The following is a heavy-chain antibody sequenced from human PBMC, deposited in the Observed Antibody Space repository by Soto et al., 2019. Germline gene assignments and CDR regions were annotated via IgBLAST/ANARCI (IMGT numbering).Heavy chain of an antibody. V-gene: IGHV1-3*01. J-gene: IGHJ4*02. D-gene: IGHD6-19*01. CDR3: AREPLWYSSGFDY. Sequence: EASVKVSCKASGYTFTSYAMHWVRQAPGQRLEWMGWINAGNGNTKYSQKFQGRVTITRDTSASTAYMELSSLRSEDTAVYYCAREPLWYSSGFDYWGQGTLVTVSS. CDR1: GYTFTSYA. CDR2: INAGNGNT.